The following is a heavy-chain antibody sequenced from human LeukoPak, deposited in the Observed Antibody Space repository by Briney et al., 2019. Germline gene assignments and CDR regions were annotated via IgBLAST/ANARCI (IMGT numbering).Heavy chain of an antibody. CDR1: GFTFSDHY. V-gene: IGHV3-72*01. CDR3: ARRVFGGNCYYDY. J-gene: IGHJ4*02. CDR2: IRNKANSYTT. Sequence: PGGSLRLSYAASGFTFSDHYIDWVRQAPGKGLEWVGRIRNKANSYTTDYAASVKGRFTISRDDSKNSLYLQMNSLKTEDTAVYYCARRVFGGNCYYDYWGQGALVTVSS. D-gene: IGHD4-23*01.